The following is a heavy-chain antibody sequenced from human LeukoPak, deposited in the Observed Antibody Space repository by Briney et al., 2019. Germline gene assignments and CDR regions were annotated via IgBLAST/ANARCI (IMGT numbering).Heavy chain of an antibody. Sequence: QPGGSLRLSCAASGFTFTSYSMNWVRQAPGKGLEWVALISYDGSSEYYAGSVKGRFTISRDNSKITVYLQMNSLKAEDTAVYYCAKELYNYGDYGAEGLDVGGQGTTVTVS. CDR1: GFTFTSYS. V-gene: IGHV3-30*18. J-gene: IGHJ6*02. CDR2: ISYDGSSE. CDR3: AKELYNYGDYGAEGLDV. D-gene: IGHD4-17*01.